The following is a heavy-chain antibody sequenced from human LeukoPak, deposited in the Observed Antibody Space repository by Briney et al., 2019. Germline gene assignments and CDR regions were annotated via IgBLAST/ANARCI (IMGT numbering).Heavy chain of an antibody. J-gene: IGHJ4*02. CDR1: GGTFSSYA. D-gene: IGHD5-18*01. CDR3: ASPEGGYSYGYVY. V-gene: IGHV1-69*13. Sequence: SVKVSCKASGGTFSSYAISWVRQAPGQGLEWMGGIIPIFGTANYAQKLQGRVTITADESTSTAYMELSSLRSEDTAVYYCASPEGGYSYGYVYWGQGTLVTVSS. CDR2: IIPIFGTA.